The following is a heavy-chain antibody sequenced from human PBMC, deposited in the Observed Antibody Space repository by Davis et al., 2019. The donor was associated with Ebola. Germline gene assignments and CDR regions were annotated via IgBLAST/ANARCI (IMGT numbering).Heavy chain of an antibody. CDR1: GFTFSGSA. CDR2: IRSKANSYAT. D-gene: IGHD5-18*01. Sequence: GGSLRLSCAASGFTFSGSAMHWVRQASGKGLEWVGRIRSKANSYATAYAASVKGRFTISRDDSKNTAYLQMNSLKTEDTAVYYCAKDLRGYSYLTLYYYYYGMDVWGQGTTVTVSS. V-gene: IGHV3-73*01. CDR3: AKDLRGYSYLTLYYYYYGMDV. J-gene: IGHJ6*02.